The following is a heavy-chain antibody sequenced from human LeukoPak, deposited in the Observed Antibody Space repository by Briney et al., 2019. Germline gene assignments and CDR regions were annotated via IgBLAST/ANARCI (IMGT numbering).Heavy chain of an antibody. J-gene: IGHJ6*03. CDR1: GFTFDDYG. CDR2: INWNGGST. CDR3: ARGSGSLYYYYYMDV. D-gene: IGHD1-26*01. Sequence: GGSLRLSCAASGFTFDDYGMSWVRQAPGKGLERVSGINWNGGSTGYADSVKGRFTISRDNAKNSLYLQMNSLRAEDTALYYCARGSGSLYYYYYMDVWGKGTTVTVSS. V-gene: IGHV3-20*04.